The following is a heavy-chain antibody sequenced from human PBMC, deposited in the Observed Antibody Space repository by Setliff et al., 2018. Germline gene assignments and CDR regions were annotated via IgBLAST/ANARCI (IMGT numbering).Heavy chain of an antibody. CDR3: ARSAVAVPGQFYFDN. CDR2: ISSSSGLI. CDR1: GFTFSTYA. J-gene: IGHJ4*02. D-gene: IGHD6-19*01. Sequence: SCAASGFTFSTYAMNWLRQAPGKGLEWVSYISSSSGLIYYADSVKGRFTISRDEAKNSLYLQMNSLRTEDTAVYYCARSAVAVPGQFYFDNWGQGTQVTV. V-gene: IGHV3-48*01.